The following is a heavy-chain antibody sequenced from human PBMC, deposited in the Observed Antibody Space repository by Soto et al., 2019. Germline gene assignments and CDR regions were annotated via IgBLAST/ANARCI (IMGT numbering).Heavy chain of an antibody. CDR3: ARVNYDFWSGYYSPYYYYYMDV. CDR2: IYYSGST. CDR1: GGSISSYY. V-gene: IGHV4-59*01. Sequence: SETLSLTCTVSGGSISSYYWSWIRQPPGKGLEWIGYIYYSGSTNYNPSLKSRVTISVDTSKNQFSLKLSSVTAADTAVYYCARVNYDFWSGYYSPYYYYYMDVWGKGTTVTVSS. D-gene: IGHD3-3*01. J-gene: IGHJ6*03.